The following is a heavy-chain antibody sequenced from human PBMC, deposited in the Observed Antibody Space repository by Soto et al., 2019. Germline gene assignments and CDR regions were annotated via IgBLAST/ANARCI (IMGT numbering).Heavy chain of an antibody. D-gene: IGHD2-2*01. V-gene: IGHV1-58*02. CDR1: GFTFTSSA. CDR2: IVVGSGNT. J-gene: IGHJ4*02. Sequence: SVKVSCKASGFTFTSSAMQWVRQARGQRLEWIGWIVVGSGNTNYAQKFQERVTITRDMSTSTAYMELSSLRSEDTAVYYCAAIQGYCSSTRCYPLDAYWGQGTLVTVSS. CDR3: AAIQGYCSSTRCYPLDAY.